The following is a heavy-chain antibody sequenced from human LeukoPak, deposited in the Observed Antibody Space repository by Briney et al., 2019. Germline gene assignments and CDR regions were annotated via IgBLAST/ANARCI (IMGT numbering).Heavy chain of an antibody. Sequence: GGSLRLSCAASGFTFSTYNKNWVRQAPGEGRECVSSISSSCSYIYDADSVKGRFTSSRDNAKTALYLQMNSLRDEDTAVYYCARIPSPLTHYYDSSGSTGAFDICGERTMVTVSS. CDR1: GFTFSTYN. V-gene: IGHV3-21*01. CDR2: ISSSCSYI. CDR3: ARIPSPLTHYYDSSGSTGAFDI. J-gene: IGHJ3*02. D-gene: IGHD3-22*01.